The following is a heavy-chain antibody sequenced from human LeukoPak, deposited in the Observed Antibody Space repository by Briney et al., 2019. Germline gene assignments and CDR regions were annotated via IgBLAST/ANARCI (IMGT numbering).Heavy chain of an antibody. D-gene: IGHD3-22*01. J-gene: IGHJ5*02. CDR3: AKDTHYYDSSGYYPINWFDP. CDR1: GFTFDDYA. V-gene: IGHV3-9*01. Sequence: GGSLRLSCAASGFTFDDYAMHWVRQAPGKGLEWVSGISWNSGSRGYADSVKGRFTISRDNSKNTLYLQMNSLRAEDTAVYYCAKDTHYYDSSGYYPINWFDPWGQGTLVTVSS. CDR2: ISWNSGSR.